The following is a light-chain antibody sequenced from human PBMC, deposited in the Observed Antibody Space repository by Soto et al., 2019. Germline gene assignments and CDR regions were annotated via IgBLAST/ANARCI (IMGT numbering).Light chain of an antibody. Sequence: QSVLTQPPSLSGAPGQSVTISCTGSSSNIGAGYDVHWYQQLPGTAPKLLIYGNSNRPSGVPDRFSGSKSGTSASLAITGLQAEDEADYYCQSYDSSMSAVVFGGGTKVTVL. V-gene: IGLV1-40*01. CDR2: GNS. CDR1: SSNIGAGYD. CDR3: QSYDSSMSAVV. J-gene: IGLJ2*01.